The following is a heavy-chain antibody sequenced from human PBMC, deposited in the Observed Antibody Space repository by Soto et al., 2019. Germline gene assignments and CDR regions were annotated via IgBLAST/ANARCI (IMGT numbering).Heavy chain of an antibody. Sequence: EVQLVESGGGLVQPGRSLRLSCAAAGFSFDDYAMYWVRQAPGKGLEWVSGISWNSGSIVYADSVRGRFTISRDNAKKFLYRQMNSLRPEDKALYFCTNGARDGLRLYGPIMDVWGQGTTVTVSS. CDR1: GFSFDDYA. D-gene: IGHD5-12*01. CDR3: TNGARDGLRLYGPIMDV. CDR2: ISWNSGSI. V-gene: IGHV3-9*01. J-gene: IGHJ6*02.